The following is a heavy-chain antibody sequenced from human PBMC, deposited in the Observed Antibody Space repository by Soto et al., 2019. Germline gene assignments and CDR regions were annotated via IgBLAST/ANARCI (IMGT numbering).Heavy chain of an antibody. CDR3: ARDDPLRFLGY. V-gene: IGHV1-18*01. D-gene: IGHD3-3*01. CDR2: ISAYNGNT. J-gene: IGHJ4*02. Sequence: ASVKVSCKASGYTFTSYGISWVRQAPGQGLEWMGWISAYNGNTNYAQKFQGRVTITRDTSASTAYMELSSLRSEDTAVYYCARDDPLRFLGYWGQGTLVTVSS. CDR1: GYTFTSYG.